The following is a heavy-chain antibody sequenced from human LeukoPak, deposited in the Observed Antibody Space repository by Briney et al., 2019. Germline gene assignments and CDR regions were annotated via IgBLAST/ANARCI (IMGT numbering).Heavy chain of an antibody. D-gene: IGHD1-7*01. CDR1: GFTFSSYG. CDR2: ISYDGSDR. CDR3: AKELGSRTTAFDY. Sequence: GGSLRLSCAASGFTFSSYGMHWVRQAPGKGLEWVTLISYDGSDRYYADTVKGRFTISRDNSKNTLYLQMNSLRAEDTAVYYCAKELGSRTTAFDYWGQGTLVTVSS. V-gene: IGHV3-30*18. J-gene: IGHJ4*02.